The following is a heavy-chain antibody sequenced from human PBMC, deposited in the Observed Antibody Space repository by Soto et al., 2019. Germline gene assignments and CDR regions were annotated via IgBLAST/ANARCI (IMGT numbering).Heavy chain of an antibody. CDR3: ASPREGQWLVFDH. D-gene: IGHD6-19*01. V-gene: IGHV3-30-3*01. J-gene: IGHJ4*02. Sequence: GGSLRLSCAASGFTFSSNAMSWVRQAPGKGLEWVATISKDGLDRYYSESVKGRFTISRDDSKNTVFLQMNSLKVEDTAAYFCASPREGQWLVFDHWGQRTLVTVSS. CDR1: GFTFSSNA. CDR2: ISKDGLDR.